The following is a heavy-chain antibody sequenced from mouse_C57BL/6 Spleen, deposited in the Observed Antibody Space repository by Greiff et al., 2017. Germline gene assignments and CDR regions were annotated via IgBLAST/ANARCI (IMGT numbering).Heavy chain of an antibody. J-gene: IGHJ4*01. D-gene: IGHD1-1*01. CDR2: IYPRSGNT. Sequence: VQLQQSGAELARPGASVKLSCKASGYTFTSYGISWVKQRTGQGLEWIGEIYPRSGNTYYNEKFKGKATLTADKSSSTAYMELRSLTSEDSAVYFCARGGAYGSRNAMDYWGQGTSVTVSS. V-gene: IGHV1-81*01. CDR3: ARGGAYGSRNAMDY. CDR1: GYTFTSYG.